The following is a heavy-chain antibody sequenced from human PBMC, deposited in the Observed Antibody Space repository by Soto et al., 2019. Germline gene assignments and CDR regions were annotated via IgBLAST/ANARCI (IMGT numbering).Heavy chain of an antibody. CDR2: ISAYNGNT. D-gene: IGHD4-17*01. CDR3: ASTSTVTTPYYYYYMDV. CDR1: GYTFTSYG. J-gene: IGHJ6*03. V-gene: IGHV1-18*01. Sequence: GPSVKVSCKASGYTFTSYGISWVRQAPGQGLEWMGWISAYNGNTNYAQKLQGRVTMTTDTSTSTAYMELRSLRSDDTAVYYCASTSTVTTPYYYYYMDVWGQGTTVTVSS.